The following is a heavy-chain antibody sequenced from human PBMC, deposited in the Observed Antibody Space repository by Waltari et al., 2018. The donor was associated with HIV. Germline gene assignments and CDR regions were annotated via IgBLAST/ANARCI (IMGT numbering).Heavy chain of an antibody. CDR3: AKDRSDYGDYGY. CDR2: KWYDGSNK. J-gene: IGHJ4*02. CDR1: GFTFSSYG. D-gene: IGHD4-17*01. Sequence: QVQLVESGGGVVQPGRSLRLPCAASGFTFSSYGMHGVRQAPGKGVEWWAVKWYDGSNKYYADPGKGRFTIARDNSKNTLYRQMNSLRAEDTAMYYCAKDRSDYGDYGYWGQGTLVTVSS. V-gene: IGHV3-30*18.